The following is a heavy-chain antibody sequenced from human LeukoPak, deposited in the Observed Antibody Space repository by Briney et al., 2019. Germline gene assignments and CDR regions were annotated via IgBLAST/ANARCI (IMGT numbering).Heavy chain of an antibody. CDR1: GFTFGRFW. D-gene: IGHD2-2*02. J-gene: IGHJ4*02. CDR3: ARDLDVETVAIPGGY. V-gene: IGHV3-7*01. CDR2: IKEDGSER. Sequence: GGSLRLSCTTSGFTFGRFWMSWVRQAPGKGPEWVANIKEDGSERNYVDSVKGRFTISRDNAQNSLYLQLNSLRAADTAVYYCARDLDVETVAIPGGYWGQGALVTVSS.